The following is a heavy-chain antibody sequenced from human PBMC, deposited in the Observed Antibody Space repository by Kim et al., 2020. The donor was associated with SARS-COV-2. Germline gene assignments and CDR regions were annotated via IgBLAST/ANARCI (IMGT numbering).Heavy chain of an antibody. CDR2: ISYYGSNK. Sequence: GGSLRLSCAASGFTFSSYAMHWVRQAPGKGLEWVAVISYYGSNKYYADSVKGRFTISRDNSKNTLYLQMNSLRAEDTAVYYCARDPVSYAEGYFDYCGQGTPLSVS. CDR1: GFTFSSYA. CDR3: ARDPVSYAEGYFDY. J-gene: IGHJ4*02. D-gene: IGHD3-10*01. V-gene: IGHV3-30-3*01.